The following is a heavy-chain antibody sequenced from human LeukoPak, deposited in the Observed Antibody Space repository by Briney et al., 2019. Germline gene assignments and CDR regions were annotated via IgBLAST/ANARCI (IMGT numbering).Heavy chain of an antibody. D-gene: IGHD6-19*01. CDR2: TWFDGSNK. Sequence: PGGSLRLSCAASGFTFSSYGMHWVRQAPGKGLEWVAVTWFDGSNKEYADSVKGRFTISRDNSKNTLYLQMNSLRAEDTAVYYCARDLGYSSGHPFDYWGQGTLVTVSS. CDR3: ARDLGYSSGHPFDY. J-gene: IGHJ4*02. CDR1: GFTFSSYG. V-gene: IGHV3-33*01.